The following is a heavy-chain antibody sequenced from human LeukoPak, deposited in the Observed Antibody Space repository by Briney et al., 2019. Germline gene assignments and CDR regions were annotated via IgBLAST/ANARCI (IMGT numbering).Heavy chain of an antibody. D-gene: IGHD2-2*02. CDR3: ARGPVRGYCTRTSCYKMRVHTPNNWFEP. V-gene: IGHV4-34*01. J-gene: IGHJ5*02. CDR1: GGSFSGYY. CDR2: INHSGST. Sequence: SETLSLTCAVYGGSFSGYYWSWLRQPPGKGLEWIGEINHSGSTNYNPSLKSRVTISVDTSKNQYSLQLSSVTAADTAVYYCARGPVRGYCTRTSCYKMRVHTPNNWFEPWGQGTLVTVSS.